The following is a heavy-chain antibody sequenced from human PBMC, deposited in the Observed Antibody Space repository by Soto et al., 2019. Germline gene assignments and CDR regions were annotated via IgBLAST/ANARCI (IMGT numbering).Heavy chain of an antibody. CDR3: VRRVAVKPRYYFDY. V-gene: IGHV4-39*01. Sequence: SETLSLTCTVSGVSMNNTSYYWGWIRQSPGKGLEWIGTIYFSGSTFYNPSLKSRLTISIDRSKNQFSLRLTSVTAADTAVYYCVRRVAVKPRYYFDYWGQGTLVTV. CDR1: GVSMNNTSYY. D-gene: IGHD6-19*01. CDR2: IYFSGST. J-gene: IGHJ4*02.